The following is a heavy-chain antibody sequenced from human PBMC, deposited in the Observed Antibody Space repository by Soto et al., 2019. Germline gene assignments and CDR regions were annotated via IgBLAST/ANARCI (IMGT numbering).Heavy chain of an antibody. V-gene: IGHV3-30-3*01. CDR3: ARAGYCSGGRCYSPYYYYYGMDV. Sequence: GGSLRLSCGASAFSFSHYAMHWVRQAPGRGLECVAVISYDGNIKRYADSVKGRFTISRDNSENTLYLQMNSLSPEDTAVYYCARAGYCSGGRCYSPYYYYYGMDVWGQGTTVTVSS. D-gene: IGHD2-15*01. J-gene: IGHJ6*02. CDR2: ISYDGNIK. CDR1: AFSFSHYA.